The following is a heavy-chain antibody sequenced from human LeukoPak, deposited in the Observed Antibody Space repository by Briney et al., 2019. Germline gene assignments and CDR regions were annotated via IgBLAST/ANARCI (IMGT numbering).Heavy chain of an antibody. Sequence: GGSLRLSCAAPTFTFSNYAMSWVRQAPGKGLERVAVISYDGSNKYYAYSVKGRFTISRDNSKNTLYLQMNSLRAEDTAVYYCARSIVVVPAVDDYWGQGTLVTVSS. CDR1: TFTFSNYA. V-gene: IGHV3-30*04. CDR2: ISYDGSNK. CDR3: ARSIVVVPAVDDY. D-gene: IGHD2-2*01. J-gene: IGHJ4*02.